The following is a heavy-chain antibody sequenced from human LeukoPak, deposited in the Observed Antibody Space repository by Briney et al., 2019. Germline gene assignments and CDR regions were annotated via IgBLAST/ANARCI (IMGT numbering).Heavy chain of an antibody. CDR1: GGSISSGGYY. CDR2: IYYSGST. CDR3: ARTHKGYYYDSSGYYSPYYYYYGMDV. J-gene: IGHJ6*02. V-gene: IGHV4-31*03. Sequence: PSQTLSLTCTVSGGSISSGGYYWSWLRQHPGKGLEWIVYIYYSGSTNYNPSLKSRVTISVDTSKNQFSLKLSSVTAADTAVYYCARTHKGYYYDSSGYYSPYYYYYGMDVWGQGTTVTASS. D-gene: IGHD3-22*01.